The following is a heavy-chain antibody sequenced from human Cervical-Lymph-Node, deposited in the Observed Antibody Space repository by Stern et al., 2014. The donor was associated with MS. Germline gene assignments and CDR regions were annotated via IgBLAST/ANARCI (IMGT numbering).Heavy chain of an antibody. J-gene: IGHJ4*02. CDR3: TRTTTEAEDFDY. CDR2: ISRDGSRT. V-gene: IGHV3-74*02. CDR1: GFTFSNYW. Sequence: VQLVESGGGLVQPGGSLRLSWAASGFTFSNYWMHWVRQAPGKGLEWVSRISRDGSRTTYADSVKGRFTISRDNAKETLYVQMNSLKAEDTAVYYCTRTTTEAEDFDYWGQGTLVTVSS. D-gene: IGHD4-17*01.